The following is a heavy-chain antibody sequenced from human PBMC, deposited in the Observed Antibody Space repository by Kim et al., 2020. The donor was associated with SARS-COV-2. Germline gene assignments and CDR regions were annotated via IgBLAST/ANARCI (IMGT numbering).Heavy chain of an antibody. D-gene: IGHD3-22*01. V-gene: IGHV4-34*01. CDR2: INHSGST. CDR1: GGSFSGYY. CDR3: ARGRAFGDSSGYEDY. J-gene: IGHJ4*02. Sequence: SETLSLTCAVYGGSFSGYYWSWIRQPPGKGLEWIGEINHSGSTNYNPSLKSRVTISVDTSKNQFSLKLSSVTAADTAVYYCARGRAFGDSSGYEDYWGQGTLVTVPS.